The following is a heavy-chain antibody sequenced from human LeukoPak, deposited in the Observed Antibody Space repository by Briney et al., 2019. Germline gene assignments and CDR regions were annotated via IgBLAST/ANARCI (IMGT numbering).Heavy chain of an antibody. CDR3: SSVRYCSSTSCYTGAFDI. V-gene: IGHV3-23*01. CDR1: GFTFSSYA. J-gene: IGHJ3*02. CDR2: ISGGGRST. D-gene: IGHD2-2*02. Sequence: GGSLRLSCAASGFTFSSYAMSWVPQAPGQGLVWVTAISGGGRSTAYADSVKGRFTISRDNSKNTLYLQLNSLRAEDTSVYYCSSVRYCSSTSCYTGAFDIWGQGTMVTVSS.